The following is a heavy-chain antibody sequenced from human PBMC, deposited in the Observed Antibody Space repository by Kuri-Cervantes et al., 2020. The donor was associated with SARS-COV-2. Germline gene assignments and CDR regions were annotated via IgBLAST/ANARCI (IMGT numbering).Heavy chain of an antibody. CDR2: ISGSGGST. CDR3: AKDGDIVVVPATISGGFDS. V-gene: IGHV3-23*01. Sequence: GGSLRLFCAASGFTFSSYAMSWVRQAPGKGLEWVSDISGSGGSTYYADSVKGRFTISRDNSKNTLYLQMNSLRAEDTAVYYCAKDGDIVVVPATISGGFDSWGQGTLVTVSS. D-gene: IGHD2-2*02. CDR1: GFTFSSYA. J-gene: IGHJ4*02.